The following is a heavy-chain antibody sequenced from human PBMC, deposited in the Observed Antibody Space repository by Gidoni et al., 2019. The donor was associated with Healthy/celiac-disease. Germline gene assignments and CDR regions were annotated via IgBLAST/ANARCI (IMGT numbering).Heavy chain of an antibody. CDR2: IYTSGST. V-gene: IGHV4-61*02. CDR1: GGSISSGSYY. J-gene: IGHJ3*02. D-gene: IGHD1-26*01. CDR3: ARALPELLRAWGAFDI. Sequence: QVQLQESGPGLVKPSQTLSLTCTVSGGSISSGSYYWSWIRQPAGKGLEWIGRIYTSGSTNYNPSLKSRVTISVDTSKNQFSLKLSSVTAADTAVYYCARALPELLRAWGAFDIWGQGTMVTVSS.